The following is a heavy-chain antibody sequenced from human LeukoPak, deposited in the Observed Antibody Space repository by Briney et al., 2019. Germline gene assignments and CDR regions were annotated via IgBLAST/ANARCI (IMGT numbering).Heavy chain of an antibody. CDR2: ISSSSSYT. CDR1: GFTFSSYS. CDR3: ARDHIVVVTAIRYFDY. J-gene: IGHJ4*02. Sequence: GGSLRLSCAASGFTFSSYSMNWVRQAPGKGLEWVSSISSSSSYTYYADSVKGRFTISRDNAKNSLYLQMNSLRAEDTAVYYCARDHIVVVTAIRYFDYWGQGTLVTVSS. D-gene: IGHD2-21*02. V-gene: IGHV3-21*01.